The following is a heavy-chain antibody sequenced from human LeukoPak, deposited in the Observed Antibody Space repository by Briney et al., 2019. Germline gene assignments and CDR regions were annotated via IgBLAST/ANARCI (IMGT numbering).Heavy chain of an antibody. CDR2: IYYSGST. V-gene: IGHV4-31*03. D-gene: IGHD6-13*01. Sequence: SQTLSLTCTVSGGSISSGGYYWSWIRQHPGKGLEWIGYIYYSGSTYYNPSLKSRVTISVDTSKNQFSLKLSSVTAADTAVFYCARQPYSSSWYDYWGQGTLVTVSS. CDR3: ARQPYSSSWYDY. CDR1: GGSISSGGYY. J-gene: IGHJ4*02.